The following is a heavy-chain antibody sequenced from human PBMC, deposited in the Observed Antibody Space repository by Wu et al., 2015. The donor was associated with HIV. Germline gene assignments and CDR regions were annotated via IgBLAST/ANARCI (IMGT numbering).Heavy chain of an antibody. CDR3: ARDLLGIVATTTYYYYGMDV. J-gene: IGHJ6*02. D-gene: IGHD5-12*01. Sequence: QVQLVQSGAEVKKPGSSVKVSCKASGGTFSSYAISWVRQAPGQGLEWMGGIIPIFGTANYAQKFQGRVTITTDESTSTAYMELSSLRSEDTAVYYCARDLLGIVATTTYYYYGMDVWGQGTTVHRLL. CDR1: GGTFSSYA. V-gene: IGHV1-69*05. CDR2: IIPIFGTA.